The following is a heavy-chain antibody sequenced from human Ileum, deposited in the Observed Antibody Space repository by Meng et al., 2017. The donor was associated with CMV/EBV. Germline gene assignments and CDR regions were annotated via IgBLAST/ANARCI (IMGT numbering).Heavy chain of an antibody. J-gene: IGHJ4*02. Sequence: GESLKISCAVSGFTVNSIYLSWVRQAPGKGLEWVSTLYTGGSSFYRDSVEGRFVISRDTSKNTLYLQMNSLRPEDTAIYYCAKGEGRPHDYFDYWGQGTLVTVSS. CDR1: GFTVNSIY. V-gene: IGHV3-53*01. D-gene: IGHD1-26*01. CDR2: LYTGGSS. CDR3: AKGEGRPHDYFDY.